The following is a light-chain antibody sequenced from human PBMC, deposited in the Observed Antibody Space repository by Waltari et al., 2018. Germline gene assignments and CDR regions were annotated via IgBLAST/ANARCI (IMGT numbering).Light chain of an antibody. CDR2: EIH. Sequence: QSALTQPASVSGSPGQSITISCTGSRSDIGDYNYISLYQQNPGNAPKLIIYEIHNRPSGVSSLFSGSKSGTTASLTISGLQTEDEADYFCSSYTSSTLNVFGSGTRVTVL. V-gene: IGLV2-14*03. CDR3: SSYTSSTLNV. CDR1: RSDIGDYNY. J-gene: IGLJ1*01.